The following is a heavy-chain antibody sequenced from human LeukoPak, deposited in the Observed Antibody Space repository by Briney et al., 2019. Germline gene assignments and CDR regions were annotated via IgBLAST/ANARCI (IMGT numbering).Heavy chain of an antibody. CDR2: INHSGST. D-gene: IGHD3-10*01. V-gene: IGHV4-34*01. CDR1: GGSFSGYY. J-gene: IGHJ4*02. Sequence: SETLSLTCAVYGGSFSGYYWSWIRQPPGKGLEWIGEINHSGSTNYNPSLKSRVTISVDTSKNQFSLKLSSVTAADTAVYYCAKGPEVRGVTVILKTGEKGALDSWGQGTLVTVSS. CDR3: AKGPEVRGVTVILKTGEKGALDS.